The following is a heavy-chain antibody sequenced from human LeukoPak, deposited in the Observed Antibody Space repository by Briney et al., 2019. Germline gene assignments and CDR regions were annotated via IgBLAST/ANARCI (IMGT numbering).Heavy chain of an antibody. CDR3: ARGPGVGYGSGSYERSPFDP. Sequence: SETLSLTCAVYGGSFSGYYWSWIRQPPGKGLEWIGEINHSGSTNYNPSLKSRATISVDTSKNQSSLKLSSVTAADTAVYYCARGPGVGYGSGSYERSPFDPWGQGTLVTVSS. D-gene: IGHD3-10*01. CDR2: INHSGST. V-gene: IGHV4-34*01. J-gene: IGHJ5*02. CDR1: GGSFSGYY.